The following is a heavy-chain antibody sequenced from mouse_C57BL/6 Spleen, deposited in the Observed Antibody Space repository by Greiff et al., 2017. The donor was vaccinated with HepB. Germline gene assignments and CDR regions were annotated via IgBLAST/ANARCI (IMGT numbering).Heavy chain of an antibody. V-gene: IGHV1-42*01. J-gene: IGHJ4*01. CDR1: GYSFTGYY. CDR3: ARSGITTVVDAMDY. Sequence: VQLKQSGPELVKPGASVKISCKASGYSFTGYYMNWVKQSPEKSLEWIGEINPSTGGTTYNQKFKAKATLTVDKSSSTAYMQLKSLTSEDSAVYYCARSGITTVVDAMDYWGQGTSVTVSS. D-gene: IGHD1-1*01. CDR2: INPSTGGT.